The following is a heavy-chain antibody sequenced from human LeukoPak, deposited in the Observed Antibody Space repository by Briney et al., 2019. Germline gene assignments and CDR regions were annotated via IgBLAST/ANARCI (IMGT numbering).Heavy chain of an antibody. Sequence: GRSLRLSCAASGFDFSSYVMHWVRQAPGKGLEWVAVISHDGSNRYYADSMKGRFTISRDNSVNTLDLQMNSLGGEDTAMYYCVRDISGEKSFDYWGQGTLVTVSS. CDR2: ISHDGSNR. D-gene: IGHD3-10*01. V-gene: IGHV3-30*04. CDR1: GFDFSSYV. CDR3: VRDISGEKSFDY. J-gene: IGHJ4*02.